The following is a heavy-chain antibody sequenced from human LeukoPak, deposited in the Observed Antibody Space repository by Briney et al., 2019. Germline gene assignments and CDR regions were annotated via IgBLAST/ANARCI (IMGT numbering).Heavy chain of an antibody. Sequence: SVKVSCKASGGTFSSYAISWVRQAPGQRLEWMGGIIPIFGTANYAQKFQGRVTITADESTSTAYMELSSLRSEDTAVYYCARGTAMVNSFDYWGQGTLVTVSS. CDR2: IIPIFGTA. J-gene: IGHJ4*02. CDR1: GGTFSSYA. CDR3: ARGTAMVNSFDY. D-gene: IGHD5-18*01. V-gene: IGHV1-69*13.